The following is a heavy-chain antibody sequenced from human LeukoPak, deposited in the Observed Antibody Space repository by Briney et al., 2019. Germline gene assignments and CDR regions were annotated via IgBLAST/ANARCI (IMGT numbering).Heavy chain of an antibody. CDR2: ISGSGGST. J-gene: IGHJ4*02. Sequence: PGGSLRLSCAASGFTFSSYAMSWVRQAPGKGLEWVSAISGSGGSTYYADSVKGRFTISRDNSKNTLYLQMNSLRAEDTAVYYCAKDLGATVDLSPFDYWGQGTLVTVSS. CDR3: AKDLGATVDLSPFDY. CDR1: GFTFSSYA. D-gene: IGHD5-12*01. V-gene: IGHV3-23*01.